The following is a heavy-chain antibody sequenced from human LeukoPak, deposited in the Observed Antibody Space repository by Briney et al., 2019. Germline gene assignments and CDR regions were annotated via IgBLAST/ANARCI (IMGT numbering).Heavy chain of an antibody. J-gene: IGHJ4*02. CDR2: ISSSSTYI. V-gene: IGHV3-21*01. D-gene: IGHD4/OR15-4a*01. Sequence: GGSLRLSCAASGFTFSSYSMNWVRQAPGMGLEWVSSISSSSTYIYYADSVKGRFTISRDNTKNSLYLQMNGLRAEDTAVYYCARFQGAHYWGQGTLVTVSS. CDR3: ARFQGAHY. CDR1: GFTFSSYS.